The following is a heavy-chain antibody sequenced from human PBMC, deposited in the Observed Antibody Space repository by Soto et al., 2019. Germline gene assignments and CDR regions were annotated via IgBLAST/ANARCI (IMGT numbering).Heavy chain of an antibody. CDR3: VTGGRWLQGLCHFDF. CDR1: GGSISGSNYY. D-gene: IGHD3-16*01. Sequence: QLLESGPGLVKPSETLSLTCSVSGGSISGSNYYWGWIRQPPGKGLEWIGNFYYSGTTYYNPSLKGRVTISVDTSKNQFSLRLTSVTAADTAVYYCVTGGRWLQGLCHFDFWGQGALVTV. V-gene: IGHV4-39*01. J-gene: IGHJ4*02. CDR2: FYYSGTT.